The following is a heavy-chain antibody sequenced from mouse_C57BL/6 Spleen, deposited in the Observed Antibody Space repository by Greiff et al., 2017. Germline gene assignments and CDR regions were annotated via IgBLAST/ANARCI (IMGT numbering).Heavy chain of an antibody. CDR1: GYAFTNYL. J-gene: IGHJ4*01. CDR3: ARSDYYGYYYAMDY. V-gene: IGHV1-54*01. Sequence: QVQLKQSGAELVRPGTSVKVSCKASGYAFTNYLIEWVKQRPGQGLEWIGVINPGSGGTNYNEKFKGKATLTADKSSSTAYMQLSSLTSEDSAVYFGARSDYYGYYYAMDYWGQGTSVTVSS. CDR2: INPGSGGT. D-gene: IGHD1-1*01.